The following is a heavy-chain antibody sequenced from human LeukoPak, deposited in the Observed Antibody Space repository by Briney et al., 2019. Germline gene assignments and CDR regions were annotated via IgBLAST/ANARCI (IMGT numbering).Heavy chain of an antibody. CDR1: DGSTTGYY. Sequence: SETLSLTCSVSDGSTTGYYWSWIRQAAGKGLEWIGRIYTAGGTSYNSSLQSRVSMSINTSTNQFSLNLISVTAADTAVYYCARTSYLNTEYAFDIWGQGTMVTVSS. V-gene: IGHV4-4*07. J-gene: IGHJ3*02. CDR2: IYTAGGT. D-gene: IGHD2/OR15-2a*01. CDR3: ARTSYLNTEYAFDI.